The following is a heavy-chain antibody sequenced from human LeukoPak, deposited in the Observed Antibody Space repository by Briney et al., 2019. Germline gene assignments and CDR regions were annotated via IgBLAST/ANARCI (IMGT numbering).Heavy chain of an antibody. CDR2: IYHSGST. V-gene: IGHV4-38-2*02. D-gene: IGHD3-22*01. CDR1: GYSNSSGYW. Sequence: PSETLSLTCTVSGYSNSSGYWWGWIRQPPGKGLEWIGSIYHSGSTYYHPSLKSRVTMSVDTSKNQFSLKLSSVTAADTAVYYCATLNSSGYYHTTPHYYFDYWGQGTLVTVSS. J-gene: IGHJ4*02. CDR3: ATLNSSGYYHTTPHYYFDY.